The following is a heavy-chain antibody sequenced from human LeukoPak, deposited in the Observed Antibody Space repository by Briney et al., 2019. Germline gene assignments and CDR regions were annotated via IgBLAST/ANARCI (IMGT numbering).Heavy chain of an antibody. CDR1: GFTFSSYW. CDR3: AKGSLSTNPKKLRYYDWLFHYYFDY. CDR2: ISGSGGST. J-gene: IGHJ4*02. D-gene: IGHD3-9*01. V-gene: IGHV3-23*01. Sequence: GGSLRLSCAASGFTFSSYWMHWVRQAPGKGLEWVSAISGSGGSTYYADSVKGRFTISRDNSKNTLYLQMNSLRAEDTAVYYCAKGSLSTNPKKLRYYDWLFHYYFDYWGQGTLVTVSS.